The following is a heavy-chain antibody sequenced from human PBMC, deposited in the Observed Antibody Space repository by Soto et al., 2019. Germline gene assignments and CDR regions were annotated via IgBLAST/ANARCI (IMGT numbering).Heavy chain of an antibody. Sequence: PGESLKISCKGSGYRYTNYWIGWVRQMPGKGLEWMGIIFPGDSDTRYSPSFQGQVTISADKSINTAYLQWSSLKASDTATYYCARRTRFSGLTGGEFDYWGQGTLVTVSS. CDR3: ARRTRFSGLTGGEFDY. V-gene: IGHV5-51*01. CDR1: GYRYTNYW. D-gene: IGHD2-8*02. J-gene: IGHJ4*02. CDR2: IFPGDSDT.